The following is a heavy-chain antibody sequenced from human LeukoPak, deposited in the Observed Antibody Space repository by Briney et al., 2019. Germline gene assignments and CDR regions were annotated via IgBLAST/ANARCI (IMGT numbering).Heavy chain of an antibody. CDR1: GFTFGDYA. CDR2: IRSKAYGGTT. V-gene: IGHV3-49*04. D-gene: IGHD3-3*01. J-gene: IGHJ4*02. Sequence: GSLRLSCTASGFTFGDYAMSWVRQAPGKGLEWVGFIRSKAYGGTTEYAASVKGRFTISRDDSKSIAYLQMNSLKTEDTAVYYCTQNQVEKAQTIFGVVTSFDYWGQGTLVTVSS. CDR3: TQNQVEKAQTIFGVVTSFDY.